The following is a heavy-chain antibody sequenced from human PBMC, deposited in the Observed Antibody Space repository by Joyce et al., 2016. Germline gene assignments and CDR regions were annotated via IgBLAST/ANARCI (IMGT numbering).Heavy chain of an antibody. CDR3: ARSISNYGPGIDP. V-gene: IGHV1-46*01. CDR1: GYTFARYY. Sequence: QVQLLQSGAEVRQPGASVTVSCKASGYTFARYYMQWVRQAPGHRLEGIGIIYPRGDTTTYAQKFQGRLTVSRDTSTSTVYMELSSLTSEDTAVYYCARSISNYGPGIDPWGQGTLVIVSS. D-gene: IGHD3-10*01. CDR2: IYPRGDTT. J-gene: IGHJ5*02.